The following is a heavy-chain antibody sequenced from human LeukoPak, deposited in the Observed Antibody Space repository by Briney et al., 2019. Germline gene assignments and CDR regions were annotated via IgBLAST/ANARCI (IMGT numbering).Heavy chain of an antibody. CDR2: IRYDGSNK. V-gene: IGHV3-30*02. Sequence: GGSLRLSCAASGFTFSSYGMHWVRQAPGKGLEWVAFIRYDGSNKYYADSVKGRFTISRDNSKNTLYLQMNSLRAEDTAVYCCAKDRPRITMVRGVIEDYWGQGTLVTVSS. CDR3: AKDRPRITMVRGVIEDY. CDR1: GFTFSSYG. J-gene: IGHJ4*02. D-gene: IGHD3-10*01.